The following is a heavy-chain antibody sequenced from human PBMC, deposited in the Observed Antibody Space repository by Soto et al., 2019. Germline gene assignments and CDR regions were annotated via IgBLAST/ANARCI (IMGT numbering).Heavy chain of an antibody. CDR2: IYWDDDK. Sequence: QITLKESGPTLVKPTQTLTLTCTFSGFSLSTSGVGVGWIRQPPGKALEWLALIYWDDDKRYSPSLKSRLTITKNTSKNQVVLTMTNMDPVDTATYYCAHRPPDSSGYYSLDFDYWGQGTLVTVSS. D-gene: IGHD3-22*01. V-gene: IGHV2-5*02. CDR3: AHRPPDSSGYYSLDFDY. CDR1: GFSLSTSGVG. J-gene: IGHJ4*02.